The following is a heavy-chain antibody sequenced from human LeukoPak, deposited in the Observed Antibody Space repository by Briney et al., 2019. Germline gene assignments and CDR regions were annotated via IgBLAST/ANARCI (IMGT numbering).Heavy chain of an antibody. J-gene: IGHJ4*02. Sequence: GGSLRLSCAASGFTFSSYSMNWVRQAPGKGLEWVSSISSSSSYIYYADSVKGRFTISRDNAKNSLYLQMNSLRAEDTAVYYCARNGGNPDYFDYWGQGTLVTVSS. CDR3: ARNGGNPDYFDY. CDR2: ISSSSSYI. D-gene: IGHD4-23*01. CDR1: GFTFSSYS. V-gene: IGHV3-21*01.